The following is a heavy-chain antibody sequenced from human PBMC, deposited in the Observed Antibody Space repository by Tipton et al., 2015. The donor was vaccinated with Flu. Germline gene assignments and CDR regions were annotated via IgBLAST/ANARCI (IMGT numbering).Heavy chain of an antibody. CDR3: ARQDYYDVDLVDWYFDL. CDR2: ISNSGKT. D-gene: IGHD3-22*01. V-gene: IGHV4-59*08. Sequence: GLVKPSGTLALTCTVSGASITNDYWSWIRQAPGKGLEWIGYISNSGKTNYNPSLKSRVSISVDTSKNQLSLKVISVTAADTAVYYCARQDYYDVDLVDWYFDLWGRGTLVAVSS. J-gene: IGHJ2*01. CDR1: GASITNDY.